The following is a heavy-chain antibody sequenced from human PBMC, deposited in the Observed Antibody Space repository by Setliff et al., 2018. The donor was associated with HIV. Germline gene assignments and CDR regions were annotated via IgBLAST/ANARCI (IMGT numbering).Heavy chain of an antibody. CDR3: VRDLTTIVTRKVFDF. Sequence: GGSLSLSCAASGFTFGDYAIHWVRQAPGKGLEWVTVISYDGSYKNYADSVKGRFTISRDNSKNTVFVQMNSLRADDTATYYCVRDLTTIVTRKVFDFWGQGTMVTVSS. CDR1: GFTFGDYA. J-gene: IGHJ3*01. V-gene: IGHV3-30*04. CDR2: ISYDGSYK. D-gene: IGHD4-4*01.